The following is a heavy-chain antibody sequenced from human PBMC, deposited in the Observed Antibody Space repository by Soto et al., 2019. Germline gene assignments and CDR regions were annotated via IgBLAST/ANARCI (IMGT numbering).Heavy chain of an antibody. V-gene: IGHV1-24*01. CDR3: ARESRVVAATELYYYYGMDV. D-gene: IGHD2-15*01. CDR2: FDPEDGET. J-gene: IGHJ6*02. CDR1: GYTLTELS. Sequence: ASVKVSCKVSGYTLTELSMHWVRQAPGKGLEWMGGFDPEDGETIYAQKFQGRVTMTEDTSTDTAYMELSSLRSEDTAVYYCARESRVVAATELYYYYGMDVWGQGTTVTLSS.